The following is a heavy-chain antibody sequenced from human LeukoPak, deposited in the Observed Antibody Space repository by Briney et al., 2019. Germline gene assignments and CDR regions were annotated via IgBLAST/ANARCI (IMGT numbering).Heavy chain of an antibody. Sequence: GGSLRLSCAASGFTFSSYWMSWVRQAPGKGLEWVANIKQDGSEKYYVDSVKGRFTISRDNAKNSLYLQVNSLRAEDTAVYYCARDLKGYSSRFTPTFDPWGQGTLVTVSS. D-gene: IGHD6-13*01. V-gene: IGHV3-7*01. CDR1: GFTFSSYW. CDR3: ARDLKGYSSRFTPTFDP. J-gene: IGHJ5*02. CDR2: IKQDGSEK.